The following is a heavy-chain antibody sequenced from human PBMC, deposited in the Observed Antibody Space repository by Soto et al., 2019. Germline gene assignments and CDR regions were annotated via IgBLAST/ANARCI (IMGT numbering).Heavy chain of an antibody. CDR3: ARGRLRDTRHFREAFDI. Sequence: QVQLVQSGAEVKKPGSSVKVSCKASGGTFSSYAISWVRQAPGQGLEWMGGIIPIFGTTNYAQKFQGRVTITADESTSTAYMELSSLRSEDTAVYYCARGRLRDTRHFREAFDIWGQGTMVTVSS. D-gene: IGHD6-25*01. J-gene: IGHJ3*02. CDR1: GGTFSSYA. CDR2: IIPIFGTT. V-gene: IGHV1-69*12.